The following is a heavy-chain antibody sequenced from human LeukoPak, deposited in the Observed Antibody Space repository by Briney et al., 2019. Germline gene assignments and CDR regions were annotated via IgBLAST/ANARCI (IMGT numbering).Heavy chain of an antibody. J-gene: IGHJ4*02. Sequence: APVKVSCKASGYTFTSYGISWVRQAPGQGLEWMGWISTYNGNTNYAQKLQGRVTLTRDTSTSTAYMELRSLRPDDTAVYYCARGGVGGGYYLYYFDYWGQGTLVTVS. D-gene: IGHD3-22*01. V-gene: IGHV1-18*01. CDR1: GYTFTSYG. CDR2: ISTYNGNT. CDR3: ARGGVGGGYYLYYFDY.